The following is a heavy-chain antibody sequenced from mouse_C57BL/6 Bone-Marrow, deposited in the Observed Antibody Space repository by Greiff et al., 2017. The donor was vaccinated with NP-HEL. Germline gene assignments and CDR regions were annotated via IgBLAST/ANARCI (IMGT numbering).Heavy chain of an antibody. V-gene: IGHV5-17*01. CDR1: GFTFSDYG. CDR3: ARKYYGSSYYFDY. Sequence: EVKLVESGGGLVKPGGSLKLSCAASGFTFSDYGMHWVRQAPEKGLEWVAYISSGSSTIYYADTVKGRFTISRDNAKNTLFLQMTSLRAEATAMYYCARKYYGSSYYFDYWGQGTTLTVAS. D-gene: IGHD1-1*01. CDR2: ISSGSSTI. J-gene: IGHJ2*01.